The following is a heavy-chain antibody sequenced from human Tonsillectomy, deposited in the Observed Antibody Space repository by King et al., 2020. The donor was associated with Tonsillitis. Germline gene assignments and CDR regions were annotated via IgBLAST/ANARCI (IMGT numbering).Heavy chain of an antibody. Sequence: QLVQSGAEVKKPGASVKVSCKASGYTFTSYYMHWVRQAPGQGLEWMGIINPSGGSTSYAQKFQGRVTMTRDTSTSTVYMELSILRSEDTAVYYCAREGVTMIVVDALGRWFDPWGQGTLVTVSS. V-gene: IGHV1-46*01. CDR3: AREGVTMIVVDALGRWFDP. CDR1: GYTFTSYY. CDR2: INPSGGST. J-gene: IGHJ5*02. D-gene: IGHD3-22*01.